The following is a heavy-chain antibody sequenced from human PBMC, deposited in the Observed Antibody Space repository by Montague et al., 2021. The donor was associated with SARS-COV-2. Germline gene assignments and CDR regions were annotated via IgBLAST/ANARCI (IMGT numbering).Heavy chain of an antibody. CDR3: ARASWIVATAPDY. CDR1: GFSFSSYH. V-gene: IGHV3-21*01. CDR2: ISPSGDYI. D-gene: IGHD5-12*01. J-gene: IGHJ4*02. Sequence: SLRLSCAASGFSFSSYHMNWVRQAPGKGLEWVSSISPSGDYIYSADSLKGRFIISRDSAKNSLYLQMSSLRAEDTAIYYCARASWIVATAPDYWGQGTLVTVSS.